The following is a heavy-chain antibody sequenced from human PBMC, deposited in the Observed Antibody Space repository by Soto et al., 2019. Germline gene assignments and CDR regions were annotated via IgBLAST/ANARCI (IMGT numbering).Heavy chain of an antibody. D-gene: IGHD2-15*01. CDR3: AKLGFCSGGTCHLDYYNGVDV. CDR2: IGSGGTT. Sequence: EVQLLESGGGVVQPGGSLRLSCAASGFSFSSNAMTWVRQAPGQGLEWVSTIGSGGTTYYADSVKGRFTISRDNSKNTQSLQMNSLRVEDTGVYYCAKLGFCSGGTCHLDYYNGVDVWGQGTTVTVPS. J-gene: IGHJ6*02. CDR1: GFSFSSNA. V-gene: IGHV3-23*01.